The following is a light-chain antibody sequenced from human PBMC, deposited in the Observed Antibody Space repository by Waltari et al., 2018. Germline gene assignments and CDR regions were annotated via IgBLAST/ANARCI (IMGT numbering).Light chain of an antibody. CDR2: GAS. V-gene: IGKV3-15*01. CDR1: QNIDNN. Sequence: EVVMTQSPAALSVSPGERVTLSCKASQNIDNNLAWYQQKPGQSPRLLIYGASTRATGVPARFSGSGSGTEFTLTISSLHSEDCAVFYCQQYNRWPPLTFGGGTKVEIK. J-gene: IGKJ4*01. CDR3: QQYNRWPPLT.